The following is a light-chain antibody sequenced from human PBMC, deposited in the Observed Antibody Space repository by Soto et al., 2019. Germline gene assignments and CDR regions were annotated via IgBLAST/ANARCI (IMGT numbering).Light chain of an antibody. CDR2: KSS. CDR3: QQYNSYPLT. V-gene: IGKV1-5*03. CDR1: QSINIW. J-gene: IGKJ4*01. Sequence: DIQMTQSPSTLSASVGDRVTITCRASQSINIWLAWYQQKPGKAPNLLIYKSSSLESGVPSRFSGSGSGTEFTVTISSLQPDDLVTYYCQQYNSYPLTFGGGTKVEIK.